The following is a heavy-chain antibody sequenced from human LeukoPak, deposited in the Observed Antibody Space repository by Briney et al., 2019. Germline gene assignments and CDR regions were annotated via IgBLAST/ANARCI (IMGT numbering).Heavy chain of an antibody. CDR3: AKDSAGAYYGSGSYSRT. V-gene: IGHV3-9*01. Sequence: PGRSLRLSCAASGFTFDDYAMHWVRQAPGKGLEWVSGISWNSGSIGYADSVKGRFTISRDNAKNSLYLQMNSLRAEDTALYYCAKDSAGAYYGSGSYSRTWGQGTLVTVSS. D-gene: IGHD3-10*01. J-gene: IGHJ5*02. CDR1: GFTFDDYA. CDR2: ISWNSGSI.